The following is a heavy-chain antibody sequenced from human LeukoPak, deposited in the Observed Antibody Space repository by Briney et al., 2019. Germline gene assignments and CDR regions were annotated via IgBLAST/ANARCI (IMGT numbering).Heavy chain of an antibody. CDR1: RFSHCSFD. D-gene: IGHD2-2*01. J-gene: IGHJ4*02. Sequence: GGSLRHSCVPPRFSHCSFDMCPVPQAPGKGLEWVSAISGSGGSTYYADSVKGRFTISRDNCKNTQYMLMNTQASVAETVYYWARAGCSIKPLAYWGQGTLVTVSP. V-gene: IGHV3-23*01. CDR2: ISGSGGST. CDR3: ARAGCSIKPLAY.